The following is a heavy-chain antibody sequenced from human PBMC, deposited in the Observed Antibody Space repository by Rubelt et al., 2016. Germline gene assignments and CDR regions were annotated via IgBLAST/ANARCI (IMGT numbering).Heavy chain of an antibody. Sequence: QVQLQESGPGLVKPSETLSLTCTVSGYSISSGYYWGWIRQPPGKGLEWIGEINHSGSTNYNPSLKSRVTISVDTSKNQFSLKLSSVTAADTAVYYCARATRVFDYWGQGTLVTVSS. CDR2: INHSGST. CDR3: ARATRVFDY. CDR1: GYSISSGYY. V-gene: IGHV4-38-2*02. J-gene: IGHJ4*02.